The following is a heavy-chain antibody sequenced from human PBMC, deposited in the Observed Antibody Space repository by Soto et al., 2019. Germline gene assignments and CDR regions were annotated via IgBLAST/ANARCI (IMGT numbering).Heavy chain of an antibody. CDR1: GGSISSGGYY. CDR3: ARDRQHAVVAATPNYYYYMDV. CDR2: IYYSGST. Sequence: SETLSLTCTVSGGSISSGGYYWSWIRQHPGKGLEWIGYIYYSGSTYYNPSLKSRVTISVDTSKNQFSLKLSSVTAADTAVYYCARDRQHAVVAATPNYYYYMDVWGKGTTVTVSS. V-gene: IGHV4-31*03. D-gene: IGHD2-15*01. J-gene: IGHJ6*03.